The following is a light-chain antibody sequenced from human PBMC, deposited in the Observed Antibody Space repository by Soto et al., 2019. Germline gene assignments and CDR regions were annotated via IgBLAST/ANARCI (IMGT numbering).Light chain of an antibody. J-gene: IGKJ4*01. V-gene: IGKV3-20*01. Sequence: IVLTQSAGTLSLSPGERATLSWRASQSVSSSYLAWYQQKPGQAPRLLIYGASSRATGIPDRFSGSGSGTDFTLTISRLETEDFAVYYCQQYGSSPLTFGGGTKVDI. CDR3: QQYGSSPLT. CDR1: QSVSSSY. CDR2: GAS.